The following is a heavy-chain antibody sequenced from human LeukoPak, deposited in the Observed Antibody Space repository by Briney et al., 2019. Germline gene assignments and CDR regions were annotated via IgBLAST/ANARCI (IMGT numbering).Heavy chain of an antibody. V-gene: IGHV4-59*01. D-gene: IGHD6-19*01. CDR2: IYYSGST. CDR3: ARDSSGWSGGYYYYYMDV. Sequence: PSETLSLTCTVSGGSISRYYWGWIRQPPGKGLEWIGYIYYSGSTNYNPSLKSRVTISVDTSKNQFSLKLSSVTAADTAVYYCARDSSGWSGGYYYYYMDVWGKGTAVTVSS. J-gene: IGHJ6*03. CDR1: GGSISRYY.